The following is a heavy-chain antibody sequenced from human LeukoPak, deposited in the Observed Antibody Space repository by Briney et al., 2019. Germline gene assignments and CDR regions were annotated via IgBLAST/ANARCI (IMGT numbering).Heavy chain of an antibody. CDR3: ARDRYYGSVYAFDI. Sequence: SETLSLTCAVYGGSFSGYYWGWIRQPPGKGLEWIGSIYYSGSTYYNPPLKSRVTISIDTSKNQFSLKLSSVTAADTAVYYCARDRYYGSVYAFDIWGQGTMVTVSS. V-gene: IGHV4-34*01. J-gene: IGHJ3*02. CDR2: IYYSGST. CDR1: GGSFSGYY. D-gene: IGHD3-10*01.